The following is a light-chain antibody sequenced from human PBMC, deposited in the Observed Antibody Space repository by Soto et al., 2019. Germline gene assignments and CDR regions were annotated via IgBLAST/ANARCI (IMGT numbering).Light chain of an antibody. CDR1: QGIRND. CDR2: AES. J-gene: IGKJ5*01. CDR3: QKSYSTPIT. V-gene: IGKV1-17*01. Sequence: DLEMTQSPSSLSPSLGDRVTITCRASQGIRNDLGWYKQKPGKAPKRLIYAESSLQGGVPSRVSGSGSGTDFNLTISRLQPEDFATYYCQKSYSTPITCGQGTRLEIK.